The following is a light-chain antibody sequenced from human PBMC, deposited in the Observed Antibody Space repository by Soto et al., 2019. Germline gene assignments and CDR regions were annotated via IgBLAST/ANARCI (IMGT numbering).Light chain of an antibody. CDR2: DAS. CDR3: QQYDNLPLT. Sequence: DIQMTQPPASLSAAVSHRVTITFQASQDISNYLNWYQQKPGKAPKLLIYDASNLETGVPSRFSGSGSGTDFTFTISSLQHEDIATYYCQQYDNLPLTFGGGTKVDIK. J-gene: IGKJ4*01. CDR1: QDISNY. V-gene: IGKV1-33*01.